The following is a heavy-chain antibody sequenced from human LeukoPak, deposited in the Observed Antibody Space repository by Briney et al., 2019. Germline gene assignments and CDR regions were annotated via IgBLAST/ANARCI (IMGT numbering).Heavy chain of an antibody. J-gene: IGHJ4*02. CDR2: FDPEDGET. CDR1: GYTLTELS. CDR3: ATSFRAGAPFDY. Sequence: ASVKVSCKVSGYTLTELSMHWVRQAPGKGLEWMGGFDPEDGETIYARKFQGRVTMTEDTSTDTAYMELSSLRSEDTAVYYCATSFRAGAPFDYWGQGTLVTVSS. D-gene: IGHD3-10*01. V-gene: IGHV1-24*01.